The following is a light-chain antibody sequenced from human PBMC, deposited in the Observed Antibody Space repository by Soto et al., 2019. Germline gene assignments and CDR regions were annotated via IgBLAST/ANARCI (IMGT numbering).Light chain of an antibody. CDR1: SSDVGKYNY. V-gene: IGLV2-14*01. J-gene: IGLJ3*02. Sequence: QSALTQPASVSGSPGQSITISCTGTSSDVGKYNYVSWCQQHPGKAPQLVIYEVAIRPSGVSDRFSGSKSGNTASLTISGLQDEDEADYYCSSYTSTDTWVFGGGTKLTVL. CDR2: EVA. CDR3: SSYTSTDTWV.